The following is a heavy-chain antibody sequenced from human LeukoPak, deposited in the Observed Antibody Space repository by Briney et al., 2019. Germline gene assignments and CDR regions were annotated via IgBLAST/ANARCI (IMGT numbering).Heavy chain of an antibody. CDR3: ARDKKSGESSEIDY. V-gene: IGHV3-74*03. J-gene: IGHJ4*02. CDR1: GFTFSNYW. D-gene: IGHD3-10*01. CDR2: INRDGSTT. Sequence: PGGSLRLSCAASGFTFSNYWVHWVRQAPGKGLVSVSRINRDGSTTKYADSVKGRFTVSRDNAKNTLNLQMNSLRAEDTAVYYCARDKKSGESSEIDYWGQGTLVTVSS.